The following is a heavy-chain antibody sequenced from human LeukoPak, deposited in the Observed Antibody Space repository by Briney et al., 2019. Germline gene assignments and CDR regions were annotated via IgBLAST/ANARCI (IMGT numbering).Heavy chain of an antibody. CDR2: LNIDGSKT. CDR1: GFTFSSYW. D-gene: IGHD6-19*01. Sequence: PAGSLTLSCAASGFTFSSYWMHWVPQAPGKGLVWVSRLNIDGSKTNYADSVKGRFTISRDNAKNTLYLQMNSLRAEDTAVYYCARHAVGGNWFDPWGQGTLVTVSS. J-gene: IGHJ5*02. V-gene: IGHV3-74*01. CDR3: ARHAVGGNWFDP.